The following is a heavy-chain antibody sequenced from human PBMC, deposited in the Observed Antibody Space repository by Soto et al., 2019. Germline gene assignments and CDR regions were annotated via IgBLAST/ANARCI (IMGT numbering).Heavy chain of an antibody. CDR2: IYYSGST. CDR3: ASPKIAFYNWFDP. CDR1: GGSVSRSRYY. V-gene: IGHV4-39*01. J-gene: IGHJ5*02. Sequence: SEALSLTCTVSGGSVSRSRYYWGWIRQPPGKGLEWIGSIYYSGSTYYNPSLKSRVTISVDTSKNQFSLKLSSVTAADTAVYYCASPKIAFYNWFDPWGQGTLVTVSS. D-gene: IGHD3-3*02.